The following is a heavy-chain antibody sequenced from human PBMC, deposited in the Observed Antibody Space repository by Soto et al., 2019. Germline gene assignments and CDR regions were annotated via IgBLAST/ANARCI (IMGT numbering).Heavy chain of an antibody. CDR1: SGSISGYY. J-gene: IGHJ6*03. CDR3: ARQASYDFWDGRFYYNYYMDV. D-gene: IGHD3-3*01. V-gene: IGHV4-59*08. Sequence: QVQLQESGPGLVKPSETLSLSCTVSSGSISGYYWSWIRQPPGKGLEWIGSIYSSGTTYYNPSLKRRVPMSVDTSKIQFSLNLSSVTAADTAVYYCARQASYDFWDGRFYYNYYMDVWGKGTPVTVSS. CDR2: IYSSGTT.